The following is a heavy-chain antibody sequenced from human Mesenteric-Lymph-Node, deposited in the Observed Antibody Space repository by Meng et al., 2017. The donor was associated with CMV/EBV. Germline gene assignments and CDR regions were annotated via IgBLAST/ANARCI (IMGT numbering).Heavy chain of an antibody. V-gene: IGHV3-7*01. Sequence: GESLKISCAASGFTFSSYWMSWVRQAPGKGLEWVANIKQDGSEKNYVDSVKGRFTISRDNAKNSLYLQMNSLRAEDTAAYYCARVAIFGHFDYWGQGTLVTVSS. D-gene: IGHD3-3*01. J-gene: IGHJ4*02. CDR1: GFTFSSYW. CDR3: ARVAIFGHFDY. CDR2: IKQDGSEK.